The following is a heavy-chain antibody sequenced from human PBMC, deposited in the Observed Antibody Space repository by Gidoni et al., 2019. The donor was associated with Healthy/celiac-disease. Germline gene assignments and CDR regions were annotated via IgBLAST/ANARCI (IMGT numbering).Heavy chain of an antibody. V-gene: IGHV4-4*07. Sequence: QVQLQESGPGLVKPSETLSLPCTVSGGSISSYYWRWIRQPAGKGLEWIGRIYTSGSTNYNPSLKSRVTMSVDTSKNQFSLKLSSVTAADTAVYYCARDLGASIAASKDYYYYGMDVWGQGTTVTVSS. D-gene: IGHD6-6*01. CDR1: GGSISSYY. J-gene: IGHJ6*02. CDR2: IYTSGST. CDR3: ARDLGASIAASKDYYYYGMDV.